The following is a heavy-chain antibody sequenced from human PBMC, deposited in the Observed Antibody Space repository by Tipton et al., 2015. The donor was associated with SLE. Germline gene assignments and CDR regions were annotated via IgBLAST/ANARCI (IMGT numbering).Heavy chain of an antibody. CDR2: INHGGST. CDR1: GGSISSYY. CDR3: AGGSWYSIDY. D-gene: IGHD2-21*02. J-gene: IGHJ4*02. V-gene: IGHV4-34*01. Sequence: LRLSCTVSGGSISSYYWSWIRQPPGKGLEWIGEINHGGSTNYNPSLKSRVTISIDTSKNQFSLKLSSVTAADTAVYYCAGGSWYSIDYWGQGTLVTVSS.